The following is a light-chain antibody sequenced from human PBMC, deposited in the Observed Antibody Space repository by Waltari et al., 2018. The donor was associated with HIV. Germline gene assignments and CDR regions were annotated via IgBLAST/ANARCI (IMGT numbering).Light chain of an antibody. CDR2: EVS. J-gene: IGLJ3*02. Sequence: QSALTQPASVSGSPGQSITISCTGTSSDVGSYNLVSWYQQHPGKAPKLMIYEVSERPSGVSNRFSGSKSGNTASLTISGLQDEDEADYYCCSYAGSSTLFGGGTKLTVL. V-gene: IGLV2-23*02. CDR3: CSYAGSSTL. CDR1: SSDVGSYNL.